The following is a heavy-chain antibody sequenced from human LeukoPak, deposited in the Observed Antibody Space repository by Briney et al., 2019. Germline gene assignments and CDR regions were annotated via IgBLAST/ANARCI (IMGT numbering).Heavy chain of an antibody. CDR1: GASINAYY. D-gene: IGHD1-26*01. J-gene: IGHJ4*02. V-gene: IGHV4-4*07. CDR3: ANGGNSGSYFED. CDR2: MYTSGRT. Sequence: SETLSLTCTVSGASINAYYWSWIRQPAGKGLEWIGRMYTSGRTHYSPSLESRLTMSVDTSKNQVSLKLTSVTAADTAGYYCANGGNSGSYFEDWGQGTLVPVSS.